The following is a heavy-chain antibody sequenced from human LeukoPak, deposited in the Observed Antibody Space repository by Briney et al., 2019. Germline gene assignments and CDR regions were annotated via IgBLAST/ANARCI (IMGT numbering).Heavy chain of an antibody. D-gene: IGHD6-19*01. CDR3: ARSVAAPYWFDP. J-gene: IGHJ5*02. CDR2: INSNSGGT. CDR1: GYTFTGYY. Sequence: ASVKVSCKASGYTFTGYYMHWVRQAPGQGLQWMGWINSNSGGTNYAQKFQGRVTMTRDMSTSTVYMELSSLRSEDTAVYYCARSVAAPYWFDPWGQGTLVTVSS. V-gene: IGHV1-2*02.